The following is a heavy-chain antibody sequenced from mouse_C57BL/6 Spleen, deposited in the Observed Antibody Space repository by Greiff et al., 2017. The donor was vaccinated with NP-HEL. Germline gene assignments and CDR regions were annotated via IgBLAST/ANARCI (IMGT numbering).Heavy chain of an antibody. D-gene: IGHD2-4*01. V-gene: IGHV1-52*01. CDR3: ARGKVYYDYDWYFDV. CDR2: IDPSDSET. Sequence: VQLQQPGAELVRPGSSVKLSCKASGYTFTSYWMHWVKQRPIQGLEWIGNIDPSDSETHYNQKFKDKATLTVDKSSSTAYMQLSSLTSEDSAVYYCARGKVYYDYDWYFDVWGTGTTVTVSS. J-gene: IGHJ1*03. CDR1: GYTFTSYW.